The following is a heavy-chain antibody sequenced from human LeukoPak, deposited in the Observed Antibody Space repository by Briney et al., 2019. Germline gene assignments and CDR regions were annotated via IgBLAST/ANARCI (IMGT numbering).Heavy chain of an antibody. J-gene: IGHJ4*02. V-gene: IGHV1-2*02. CDR1: GYSFIDYY. D-gene: IGHD3-22*01. Sequence: ASVKVSCKASGYSFIDYYMHWVRQAPGQGLEWVGWINPNSGDTNYAQNFQGRVTMTRDTSITTAYMELSRLRSDDTAVYYCARVGPSYDGSHYSPYSWGQGTLVTVSS. CDR3: ARVGPSYDGSHYSPYS. CDR2: INPNSGDT.